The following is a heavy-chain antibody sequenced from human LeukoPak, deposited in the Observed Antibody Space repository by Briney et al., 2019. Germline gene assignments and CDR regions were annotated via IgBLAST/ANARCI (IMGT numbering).Heavy chain of an antibody. V-gene: IGHV7-4-1*02. Sequence: ASVKVSCKASGGTFSSYPVSWVRQAPGQGLEWMGWINTNTGNPTYAQGFTGRFVFSLDTSVSTAYLQISSLKAEDTAVYYCARTPVYYDILTGYYHYYYYGMDVWGQGTTVTVSS. CDR2: INTNTGNP. D-gene: IGHD3-9*01. CDR3: ARTPVYYDILTGYYHYYYYGMDV. CDR1: GGTFSSYP. J-gene: IGHJ6*02.